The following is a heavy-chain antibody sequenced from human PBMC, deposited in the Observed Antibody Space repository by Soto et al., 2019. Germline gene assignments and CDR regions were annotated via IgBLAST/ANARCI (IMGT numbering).Heavy chain of an antibody. J-gene: IGHJ6*02. Sequence: ASETLSLTCAVYGGSFSGYYWSWIRQRPGKGLEWIGEINHSGSTNYNPSLKSRVTISVDTSKNQFSLKLSSVTAADTAVYYCARGYNWNYYYYGMDVWGQGTTVTVSS. CDR1: GGSFSGYY. D-gene: IGHD1-20*01. CDR3: ARGYNWNYYYYGMDV. V-gene: IGHV4-34*01. CDR2: INHSGST.